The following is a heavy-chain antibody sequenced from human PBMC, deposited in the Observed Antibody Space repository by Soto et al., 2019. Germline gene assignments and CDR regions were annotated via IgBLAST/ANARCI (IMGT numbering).Heavy chain of an antibody. CDR1: GGSFSGYY. Sequence: PSETLSLTCAVYGGSFSGYYWSWIRQSPGKGLEWIGEINHSGSTNYNPSLKSRVTISVDTSKNQFSLRLSSVTAADTAVYFCARHVVPAANYFDYWGQGTLVTVSS. D-gene: IGHD2-2*01. J-gene: IGHJ4*02. CDR3: ARHVVPAANYFDY. CDR2: INHSGST. V-gene: IGHV4-34*01.